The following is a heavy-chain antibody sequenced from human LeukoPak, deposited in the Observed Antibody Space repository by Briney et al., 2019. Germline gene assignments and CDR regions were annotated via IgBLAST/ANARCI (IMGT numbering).Heavy chain of an antibody. CDR3: AKARGLFCSSTSCYDCDV. Sequence: ASVKVSCKASGYTFTAYYIHWVRQAPGQGLEWMGWINPNSGGTNYAQKFQGRVTLTRETSITTAYMELNRLRSDDTAVYYCAKARGLFCSSTSCYDCDVWGKGTTVTVSS. J-gene: IGHJ6*04. CDR1: GYTFTAYY. CDR2: INPNSGGT. V-gene: IGHV1-2*02. D-gene: IGHD2-2*01.